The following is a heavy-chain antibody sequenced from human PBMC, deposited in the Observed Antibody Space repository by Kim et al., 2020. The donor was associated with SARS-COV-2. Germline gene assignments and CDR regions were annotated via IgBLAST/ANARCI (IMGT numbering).Heavy chain of an antibody. D-gene: IGHD6-6*01. CDR1: GGSVSSSDYY. J-gene: IGHJ5*02. V-gene: IGHV4-39*02. CDR2: IYYTGDT. CDR3: ARREYSSSSRLFDP. Sequence: SETLSLTCTVSGGSVSSSDYYWGWVRQPPGKGLEWIGNIYYTGDTYYNPSLESRLTISVDTSKNHFSLRLSSLTAADTAFYYCARREYSSSSRLFDPWGQGTLVTVSS.